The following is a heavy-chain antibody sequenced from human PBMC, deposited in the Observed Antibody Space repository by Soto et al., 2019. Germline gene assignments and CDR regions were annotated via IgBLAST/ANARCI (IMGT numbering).Heavy chain of an antibody. Sequence: SETLSLTCAVSGGSISSGGYSWSWIRQPPGKGLEWIGYIYHSGSTYYNPSLKSRVTISVDRSKNQFSLKLSSVTAAHTAVYYCARGIQLWPITYYFDYWGQGTLVTVSS. J-gene: IGHJ4*02. V-gene: IGHV4-30-2*01. CDR2: IYHSGST. CDR1: GGSISSGGYS. D-gene: IGHD5-18*01. CDR3: ARGIQLWPITYYFDY.